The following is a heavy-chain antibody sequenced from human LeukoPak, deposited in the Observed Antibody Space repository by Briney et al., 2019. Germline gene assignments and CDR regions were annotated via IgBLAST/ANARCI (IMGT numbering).Heavy chain of an antibody. CDR1: GVSVGSAGYY. J-gene: IGHJ4*02. Sequence: PSETLSLTCSVSGVSVGSAGYYWTWIRQPPGKGLEWIGYMYYTANSSYNPFLKSRVTMSLDPSQNEFSLRPTSVTAADTAVYYCARSQSQSGSYRYYFAYWGQGILVTVSS. CDR3: ARSQSQSGSYRYYFAY. V-gene: IGHV4-61*08. D-gene: IGHD1-26*01. CDR2: MYYTANS.